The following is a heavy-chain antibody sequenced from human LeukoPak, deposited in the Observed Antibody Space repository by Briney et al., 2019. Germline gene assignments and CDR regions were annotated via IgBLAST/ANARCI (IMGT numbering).Heavy chain of an antibody. D-gene: IGHD7-27*01. CDR3: ARKGVPNWGQPGFDP. Sequence: SVKVSCKASGGTFSSYAISWVRQAPGQGLEWMGGIIPIFGTANYAQKFQGRVTITADESTSTAYMELSSLRSEDTAVYYCARKGVPNWGQPGFDPWGQGTLVTVSS. CDR2: IIPIFGTA. CDR1: GGTFSSYA. J-gene: IGHJ5*02. V-gene: IGHV1-69*13.